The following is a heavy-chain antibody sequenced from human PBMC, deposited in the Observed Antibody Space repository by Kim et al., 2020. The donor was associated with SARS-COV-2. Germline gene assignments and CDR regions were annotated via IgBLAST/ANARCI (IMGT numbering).Heavy chain of an antibody. CDR2: IWYDGSNK. CDR1: GFTFSSYG. D-gene: IGHD6-19*01. J-gene: IGHJ4*02. V-gene: IGHV3-33*06. CDR3: AKDKTPVAGTPDY. Sequence: GGSLRLSCAASGFTFSSYGMHWVRQAPGKGLEWVAVIWYDGSNKYYADSVKGRFTISRDNSKNTLYLQMNSLRAEDTAVYYCAKDKTPVAGTPDYWGQGTLVTVSS.